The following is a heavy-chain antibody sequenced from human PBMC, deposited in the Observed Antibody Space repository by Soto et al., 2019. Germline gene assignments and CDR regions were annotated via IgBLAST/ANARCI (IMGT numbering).Heavy chain of an antibody. CDR3: AXXXXXXXXSXDYXYMDV. J-gene: IGHJ6*03. Sequence: QVQLQESGPGLVKPSQTLSLTCTVSGGSISSGGYYWSWIRQHPGKGLEWIGYIYYSGSTYYNPSXKSRVTISVDTSKNQFSLKLSSVTAADTAVYYXAXXXXXXXXSXDYXYMDVWGKGTTVTXSS. CDR2: IYYSGST. CDR1: GGSISSGGYY. V-gene: IGHV4-31*03.